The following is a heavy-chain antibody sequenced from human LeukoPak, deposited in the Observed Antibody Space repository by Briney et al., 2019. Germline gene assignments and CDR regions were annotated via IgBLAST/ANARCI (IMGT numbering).Heavy chain of an antibody. J-gene: IGHJ4*02. CDR3: ARYPRGAAAGNFDY. Sequence: SETLSLTCTVSGGSISSSSYYWGWIRQPPGKGLEWIGSIYYSGGTYYNPSLKSRVTISVDTSKDQFSLKLSSVTAADTAVYYCARYPRGAAAGNFDYWGQGTLVTVSS. V-gene: IGHV4-39*01. CDR1: GGSISSSSYY. CDR2: IYYSGGT. D-gene: IGHD6-13*01.